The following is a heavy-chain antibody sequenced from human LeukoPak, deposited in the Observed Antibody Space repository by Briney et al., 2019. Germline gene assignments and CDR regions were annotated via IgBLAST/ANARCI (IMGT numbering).Heavy chain of an antibody. CDR3: AKEDLYGSVKWFDP. CDR2: LSGSGGST. V-gene: IGHV3-23*01. Sequence: GGPLRLSCAASGFTFTIYAMTWVRQAPGKGVEWVSALSGSGGSTYYAASVKGRFTISRDNSKNTLYVQMSSLGAEDTAVYYCAKEDLYGSVKWFDPWGQGTLVTVSS. J-gene: IGHJ5*02. D-gene: IGHD3-10*01. CDR1: GFTFTIYA.